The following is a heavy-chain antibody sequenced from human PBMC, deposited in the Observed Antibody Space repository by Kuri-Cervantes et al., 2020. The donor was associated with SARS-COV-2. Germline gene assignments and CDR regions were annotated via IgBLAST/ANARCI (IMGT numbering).Heavy chain of an antibody. J-gene: IGHJ3*02. Sequence: SETLSLTCTVSGGSISSYYWSWIRQPAGKGLEWIGRIYTSGSTNYNPSLKSRVTISVDTSKNQFSLKLSSVTAADTAVYYCARGLHSGYATYAFDIWGQGTMVTVSS. V-gene: IGHV4-4*07. CDR2: IYTSGST. D-gene: IGHD5-12*01. CDR1: GGSISSYY. CDR3: ARGLHSGYATYAFDI.